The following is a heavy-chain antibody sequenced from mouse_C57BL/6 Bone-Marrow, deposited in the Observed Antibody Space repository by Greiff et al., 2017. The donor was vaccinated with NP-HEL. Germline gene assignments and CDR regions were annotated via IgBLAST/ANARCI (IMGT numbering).Heavy chain of an antibody. CDR2: INPGSGGT. D-gene: IGHD1-1*01. CDR1: GYAFTNYL. CDR3: ASRYYYGSSDFED. J-gene: IGHJ2*01. Sequence: VQLQQSGAELVRPGTSVKVSCKASGYAFTNYLIEWVKQRPGQGLEWIGVINPGSGGTNYNEKFKGKATLTADKSSSTAYMQHSSLTSEDSAVYFCASRYYYGSSDFEDWGKGTTLTVSS. V-gene: IGHV1-54*01.